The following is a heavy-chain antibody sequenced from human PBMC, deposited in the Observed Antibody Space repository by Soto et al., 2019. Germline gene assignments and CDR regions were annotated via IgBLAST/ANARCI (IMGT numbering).Heavy chain of an antibody. J-gene: IGHJ4*02. CDR1: GFTLTELS. CDR2: IIPIFGTA. D-gene: IGHD3-10*01. V-gene: IGHV1-69*06. Sequence: SVKVSCKVSGFTLTELSIRWVRQAPGQGLEWMGGIIPIFGTANYAQKFQGRVTITADKSTSTAYMELSSLRSEDTAVYYCARDYGDGSGSYYARFDYWGQGTLVTVSS. CDR3: ARDYGDGSGSYYARFDY.